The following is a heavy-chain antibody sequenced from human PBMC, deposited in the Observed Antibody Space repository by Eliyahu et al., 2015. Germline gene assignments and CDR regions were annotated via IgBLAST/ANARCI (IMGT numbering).Heavy chain of an antibody. Sequence: EVQLVESGGGLVQPGGSLRLSCXASGFXFSSYAXGWVRQAPGKGLGWVSAISGSGGSTYYADSVKGRFTISRDNSKNTLYLQMNSLRAEDTAVYYCAKDRVRGIVGATNPYYFDYWGQGTLVTVSS. J-gene: IGHJ4*02. V-gene: IGHV3-23*04. CDR1: GFXFSSYA. D-gene: IGHD1-26*01. CDR3: AKDRVRGIVGATNPYYFDY. CDR2: ISGSGGST.